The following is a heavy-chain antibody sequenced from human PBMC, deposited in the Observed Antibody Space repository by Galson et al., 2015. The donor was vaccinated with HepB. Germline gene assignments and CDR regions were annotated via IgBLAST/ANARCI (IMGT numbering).Heavy chain of an antibody. CDR1: GFTFSSYA. CDR3: ASETPESSSGYPFDY. J-gene: IGHJ4*02. CDR2: ISYDGSNK. D-gene: IGHD6-19*01. V-gene: IGHV3-30-3*01. Sequence: SLRLSCAASGFTFSSYAMHWVRQAPGKGLEWVAVISYDGSNKYYADSVKGRFTISRDNSKNTLYLQMNSLRAEDTAVYYCASETPESSSGYPFDYWGQGTLVTVSS.